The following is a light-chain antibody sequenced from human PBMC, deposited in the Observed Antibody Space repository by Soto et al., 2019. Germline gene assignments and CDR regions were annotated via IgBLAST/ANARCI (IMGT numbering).Light chain of an antibody. V-gene: IGKV1-6*01. J-gene: IGKJ4*01. CDR2: AAS. CDR3: QQYGSSPLT. CDR1: QAIRTA. Sequence: AIQLAQSPSSLSASVGDRVTITCRASQAIRTALGWYQQKPGKPPKLLIYAASTLQGGVPPRFSGSGSGTDFTLTISRLEPEDFAVYYCQQYGSSPLTFGGGTKVDIK.